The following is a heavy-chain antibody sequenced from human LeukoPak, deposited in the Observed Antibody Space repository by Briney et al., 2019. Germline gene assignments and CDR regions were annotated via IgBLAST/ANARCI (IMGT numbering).Heavy chain of an antibody. Sequence: PGGSLRLSCAASGFTFSSYWMHWVRQAPGKGLVRVSRINSDGSDTTYADSVKGRFTISRDNAKNTLYLQMNSLRAEDTAVYYCAKNGPGLDYFDYWGQGTLVTVSS. CDR1: GFTFSSYW. CDR2: INSDGSDT. J-gene: IGHJ4*02. D-gene: IGHD3-10*01. CDR3: AKNGPGLDYFDY. V-gene: IGHV3-74*01.